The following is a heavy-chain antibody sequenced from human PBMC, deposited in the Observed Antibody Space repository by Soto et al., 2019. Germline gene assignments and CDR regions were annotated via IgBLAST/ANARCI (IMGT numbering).Heavy chain of an antibody. D-gene: IGHD5-18*01. CDR3: AREAYGYLDYYYGMDV. CDR2: IDPSDSYT. V-gene: IGHV5-10-1*01. CDR1: GYSFTSYW. J-gene: IGHJ6*02. Sequence: GESLKISCKGSGYSFTSYWISWVRQMPGKGLEWMGRIDPSDSYTNYSPSFQGHVTISADKSISTAYLQWSSLKASGTAMYYCAREAYGYLDYYYGMDVWGQGTTVTVSS.